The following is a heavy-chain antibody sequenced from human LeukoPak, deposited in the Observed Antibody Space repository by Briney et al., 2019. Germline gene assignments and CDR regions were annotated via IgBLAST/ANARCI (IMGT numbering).Heavy chain of an antibody. V-gene: IGHV3-23*01. D-gene: IGHD6-19*01. CDR3: AKDLMWEQWRSPFDY. J-gene: IGHJ4*02. Sequence: GSLRLSCAASGFTFSSYAMSWVRQAPGKGLEWVSAISGSGGSTYYADSVKGRFTISRDNSKNTLYLQMNSLRAEDTAVYYCAKDLMWEQWRSPFDYWGQGTLVTVSS. CDR2: ISGSGGST. CDR1: GFTFSSYA.